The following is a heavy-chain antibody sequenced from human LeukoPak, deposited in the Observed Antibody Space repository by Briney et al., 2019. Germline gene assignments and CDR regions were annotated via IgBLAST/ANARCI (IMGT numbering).Heavy chain of an antibody. V-gene: IGHV3-30*04. CDR1: GFTFSSYA. CDR3: PRDHGDTAILP. Sequence: GGSLRLSCAASGFTFSSYAMHWVRQAPGKGLEWVAVISYDGSNKYYADSVKGRFTISRDNSKNTLYLQMNSLRAEDTAVYYCPRDHGDTAILPWGQGTLVTVSS. CDR2: ISYDGSNK. J-gene: IGHJ5*02. D-gene: IGHD5-18*01.